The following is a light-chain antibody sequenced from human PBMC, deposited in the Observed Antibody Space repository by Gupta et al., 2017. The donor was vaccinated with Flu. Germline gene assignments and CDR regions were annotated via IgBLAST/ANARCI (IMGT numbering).Light chain of an antibody. CDR3: LRYYPGTWV. Sequence: VVAPVPALTVSPGGTVTLTCATSIGAVTSTYYPNWSQQKPGQAPRALIYSATNKHSWTPARFSGSSYVDKASLTLAGGQHEDEADYYCLRYYPGTWVFGGGTKLTVL. V-gene: IGLV7-43*01. J-gene: IGLJ3*02. CDR1: IGAVTSTYY. CDR2: SAT.